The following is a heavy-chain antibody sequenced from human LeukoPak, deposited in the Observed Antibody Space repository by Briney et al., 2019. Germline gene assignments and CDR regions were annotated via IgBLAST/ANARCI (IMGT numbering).Heavy chain of an antibody. CDR2: IKPDGGEK. J-gene: IGHJ4*02. CDR3: ATEGSGNYFYFFDY. D-gene: IGHD2/OR15-2a*01. V-gene: IGHV3-7*01. Sequence: TGGSLRLSCAASGFTFSSFWMGWVRQSPGKGLEWVANIKPDGGEKYYLDSVKGRFTISRGNAKNSLYLQLNSLRAEDTAVYYCATEGSGNYFYFFDYWGQGTLVTVSS. CDR1: GFTFSSFW.